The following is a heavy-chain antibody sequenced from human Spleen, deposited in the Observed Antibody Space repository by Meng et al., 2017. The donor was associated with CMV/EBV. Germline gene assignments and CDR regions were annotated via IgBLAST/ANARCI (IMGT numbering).Heavy chain of an antibody. CDR1: GFTFSNYW. J-gene: IGHJ4*02. CDR3: ASGYTGSYGRFDY. D-gene: IGHD1-26*01. V-gene: IGHV3-74*01. Sequence: GGSLRLSCAASGFTFSNYWMHWVRQVPGKGLVWVSRINGDGRSTSYADSVKGRFTISRDNAKNTVYLQMDSLGAEDTAVYYCASGYTGSYGRFDYWGQGTLVTVSS. CDR2: INGDGRST.